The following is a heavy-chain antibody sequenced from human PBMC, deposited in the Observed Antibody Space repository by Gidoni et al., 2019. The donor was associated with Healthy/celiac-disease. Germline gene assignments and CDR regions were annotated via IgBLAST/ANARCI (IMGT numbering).Heavy chain of an antibody. V-gene: IGHV4-39*01. CDR3: ARRGGLRLGGALGYFDY. CDR2: IYYSGST. J-gene: IGHJ4*02. D-gene: IGHD3-16*01. Sequence: QLQLQESGPGLVKPSETLSLTCTVSGGSIHSSSYYWGWIRQPPGKGLEWIGSIYYSGSTYYNPSLKSRVTISVDTSKNQFSLKLSSVTAADTAVYYCARRGGLRLGGALGYFDYWGQGTLVTVSS. CDR1: GGSIHSSSYY.